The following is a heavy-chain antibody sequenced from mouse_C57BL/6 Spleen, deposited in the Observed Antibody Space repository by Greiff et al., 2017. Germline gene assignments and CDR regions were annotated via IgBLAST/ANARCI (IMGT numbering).Heavy chain of an antibody. D-gene: IGHD1-2*01. CDR1: GFTFSNYW. V-gene: IGHV6-3*01. Sequence: EVKLEESGGGLVQPGGSMKLSCVASGFTFSNYWMNWVRQSPEKGLEWVAQIRLKSDNYATHYAESVKGRFTISRDDSKSSVYLQMNNLRAEDTGIYYCTFLHWDFDYWGQGTTLTVSS. J-gene: IGHJ2*01. CDR3: TFLHWDFDY. CDR2: IRLKSDNYAT.